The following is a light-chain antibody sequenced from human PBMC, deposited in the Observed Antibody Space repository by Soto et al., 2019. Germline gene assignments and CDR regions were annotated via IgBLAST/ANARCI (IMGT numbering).Light chain of an antibody. CDR2: GNS. J-gene: IGLJ1*01. V-gene: IGLV1-40*01. Sequence: QSVLTQPPSVSGAPGQRVTISCTGSSSNIGAGYDVHWYQQLPRTDPKLLIYGNSNRPSGVPDRFSGSKSGTSASLAITGLQAEDEADYYCQSYDSSLSDVFGTGTKLTVL. CDR1: SSNIGAGYD. CDR3: QSYDSSLSDV.